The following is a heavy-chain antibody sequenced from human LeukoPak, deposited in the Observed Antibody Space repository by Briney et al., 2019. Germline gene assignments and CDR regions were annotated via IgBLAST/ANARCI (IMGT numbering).Heavy chain of an antibody. V-gene: IGHV3-48*03. D-gene: IGHD1-26*01. CDR3: AKDEREWELRVMGGFDY. Sequence: GGSLRLSCAASGFTFSSYEMNWVRQAPGKGLEWVSYISSSGSTIYYADSVKGRFTISRDNSKNTLYLQMNSLRAEDTAVYYCAKDEREWELRVMGGFDYWGQGTLVTVSS. J-gene: IGHJ4*02. CDR2: ISSSGSTI. CDR1: GFTFSSYE.